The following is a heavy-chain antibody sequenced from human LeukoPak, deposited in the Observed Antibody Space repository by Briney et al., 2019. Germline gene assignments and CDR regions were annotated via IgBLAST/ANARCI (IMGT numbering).Heavy chain of an antibody. J-gene: IGHJ4*02. CDR2: ISGSGGST. Sequence: QPGGSLRLSCAASGFTFSNYAMTWVRQAPGKGLEWVSGISGSGGSTYYADFVKGRFTISRDNSKNTLYLQMNSLRAEDTAVYYCAKGHSSSWPYYFDYWGQGTLVTVSS. D-gene: IGHD6-13*01. V-gene: IGHV3-23*01. CDR1: GFTFSNYA. CDR3: AKGHSSSWPYYFDY.